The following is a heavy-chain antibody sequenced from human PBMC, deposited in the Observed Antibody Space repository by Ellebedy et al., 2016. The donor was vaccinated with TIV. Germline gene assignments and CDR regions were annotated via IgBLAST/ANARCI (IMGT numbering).Heavy chain of an antibody. V-gene: IGHV3-7*01. CDR3: ATDGSYGDYLSPAHAFVM. J-gene: IGHJ3*02. Sequence: GGSLRLSCGASGFSFRSYWMTWVRQAPGKGLEWVANINRDGSETFYVDSVKGRFTISRDNAKNSLFLQMNSLRAEDTAVYYCATDGSYGDYLSPAHAFVMWGQGTLVSVSS. CDR1: GFSFRSYW. D-gene: IGHD4-17*01. CDR2: INRDGSET.